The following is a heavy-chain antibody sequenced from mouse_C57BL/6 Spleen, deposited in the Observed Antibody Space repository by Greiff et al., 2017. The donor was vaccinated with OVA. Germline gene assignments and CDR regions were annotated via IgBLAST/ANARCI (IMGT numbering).Heavy chain of an antibody. CDR3: ARKEGYYYGSSYAMDY. D-gene: IGHD1-1*01. V-gene: IGHV2-2*01. Sequence: VQLQESGPGLVQPSQSLSITCTVSGFSLTSYGVHWVRQSPGKGLEWLGVIWSGGSTDYNAAFISRLSISKDNSKSQVFFKMNSLQADDTAIYYCARKEGYYYGSSYAMDYWGQGTSVTVSS. CDR2: IWSGGST. J-gene: IGHJ4*01. CDR1: GFSLTSYG.